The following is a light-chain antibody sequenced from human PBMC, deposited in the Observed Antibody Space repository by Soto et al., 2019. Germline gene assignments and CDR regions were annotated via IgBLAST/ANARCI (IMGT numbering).Light chain of an antibody. CDR1: QSVSSSY. J-gene: IGKJ1*01. CDR3: QQSGT. V-gene: IGKV3-20*01. CDR2: RAS. Sequence: EIVLTPSPGTPSLSPGERATLSCRASQSVSSSYLAWYQHKPGQAPRLLIYRASNRAAGIPDRFSGSGSGTDFTLTISRLEPEDFAVYYCQQSGTFGQGTKVDI.